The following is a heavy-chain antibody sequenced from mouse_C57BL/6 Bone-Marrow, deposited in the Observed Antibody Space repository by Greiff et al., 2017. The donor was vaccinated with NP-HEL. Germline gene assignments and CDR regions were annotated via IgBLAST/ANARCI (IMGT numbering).Heavy chain of an antibody. V-gene: IGHV1-50*01. Sequence: QVQLQQPGAELVKPGASVKLSCKASGYTFTSYWMQWVKQRPGQGLEWIGEIDPSDSYTNYNQQFKGKATLTVDTSSSTAYMQLSSLTSEDAAVYYCARRGYDYDVAHWGQGTTLTVSS. CDR3: ARRGYDYDVAH. J-gene: IGHJ2*01. CDR2: IDPSDSYT. CDR1: GYTFTSYW. D-gene: IGHD2-4*01.